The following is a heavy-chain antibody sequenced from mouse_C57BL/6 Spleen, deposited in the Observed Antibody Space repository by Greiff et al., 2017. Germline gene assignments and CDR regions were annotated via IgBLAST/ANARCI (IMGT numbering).Heavy chain of an antibody. CDR1: GYAFSSYW. D-gene: IGHD1-1*01. CDR3: ARSTVAPYWYFDV. Sequence: VKLQQSGAELVKPGASVKISCKASGYAFSSYWMNWVKQRPGKGLEWIGQIYPGDGDTNYNGKFKGKATLTADKSSSTAYMQLSSLTSEDSAVYFCARSTVAPYWYFDVWGTGTTVTVSS. J-gene: IGHJ1*03. V-gene: IGHV1-80*01. CDR2: IYPGDGDT.